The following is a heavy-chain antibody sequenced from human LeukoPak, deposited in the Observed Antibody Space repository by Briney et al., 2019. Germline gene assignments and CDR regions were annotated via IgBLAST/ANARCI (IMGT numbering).Heavy chain of an antibody. J-gene: IGHJ4*02. Sequence: PGGSLRLSRAASGFTFSSYGMHWVRQAPGKGLEWVAVIWYDGSNKYYADSVKGRFTISRDNSKNTLYLQMNSLRAEDTAVYHCARGGEDCSSTSCYGEYYFDYWGQGTLVTVSS. V-gene: IGHV3-33*01. CDR2: IWYDGSNK. CDR3: ARGGEDCSSTSCYGEYYFDY. CDR1: GFTFSSYG. D-gene: IGHD2-2*01.